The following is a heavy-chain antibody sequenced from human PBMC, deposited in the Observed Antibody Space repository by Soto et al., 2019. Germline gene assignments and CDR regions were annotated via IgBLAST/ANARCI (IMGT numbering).Heavy chain of an antibody. J-gene: IGHJ4*02. Sequence: SETLSLTCTVSGASISNNGYYWSWIRQHPGKGLEWIGYISYSGSTFYNPSLKSRLTMSLDTSKNQFSLKLNSVTAADTAVYYCARGRGYDRDFDYWGQGALVTVSS. CDR2: ISYSGST. CDR3: ARGRGYDRDFDY. D-gene: IGHD5-12*01. V-gene: IGHV4-31*03. CDR1: GASISNNGYY.